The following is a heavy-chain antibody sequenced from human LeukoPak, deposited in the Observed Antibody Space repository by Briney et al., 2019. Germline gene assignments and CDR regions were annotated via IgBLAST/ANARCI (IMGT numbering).Heavy chain of an antibody. J-gene: IGHJ4*02. CDR2: IKSDGTT. CDR1: GLTVTSNH. Sequence: GGSLRLSCAASGLTVTSNHMSWVRQAPGKGLEWVSLIKSDGTTEYADSVKGRFTISRDNSKNTLFLQMNSLRVEDTAVHYCARLRRGYWGRGTPVTVSS. V-gene: IGHV3-53*01. CDR3: ARLRRGY.